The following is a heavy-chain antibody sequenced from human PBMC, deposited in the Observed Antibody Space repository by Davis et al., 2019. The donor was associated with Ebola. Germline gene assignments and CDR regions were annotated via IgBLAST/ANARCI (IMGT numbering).Heavy chain of an antibody. D-gene: IGHD3-10*01. V-gene: IGHV4-59*06. CDR1: GVSISTYY. CDR3: ASRWFGDLS. Sequence: MPSETLSLTCTVSGVSISTYYWSWIRQHPGKGLEWIGYIYYSGTTYYNPSLKSRVTISVDTSKNQFSLKLSSVTAADTAVYYCASRWFGDLSWGQGTLVTVSS. J-gene: IGHJ5*02. CDR2: IYYSGTT.